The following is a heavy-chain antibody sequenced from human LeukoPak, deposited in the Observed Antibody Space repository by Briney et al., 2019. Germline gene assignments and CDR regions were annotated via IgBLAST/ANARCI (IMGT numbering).Heavy chain of an antibody. CDR3: ATLGEYYDSSGYYYN. CDR2: INHSGST. CDR1: GGSFSGFY. D-gene: IGHD3-22*01. J-gene: IGHJ4*02. V-gene: IGHV4-34*01. Sequence: SETLSLTCAVYGGSFSGFYWSWIRQPPGKGLEWIGGINHSGSTYYNPSLKSRVTISEDTSKNQFSLKLTSVTAADTAVYYCATLGEYYDSSGYYYNWGQGTLVTVSS.